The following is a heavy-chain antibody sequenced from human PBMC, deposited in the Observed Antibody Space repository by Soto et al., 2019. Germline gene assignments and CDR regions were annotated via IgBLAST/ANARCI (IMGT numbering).Heavy chain of an antibody. Sequence: QVQLVQSGAEVKKPGASVKVSCKASGYTFTSYDINWVRQATGQGLEWMGWMNPNSGNTGYAQKFQGRVTMTRNTSISTAYMELSSLRSEDTAVYYCARGISTRGTYPSRKYNFDYWGQGTLVTVSS. V-gene: IGHV1-8*01. CDR1: GYTFTSYD. CDR3: ARGISTRGTYPSRKYNFDY. J-gene: IGHJ4*02. CDR2: MNPNSGNT. D-gene: IGHD1-26*01.